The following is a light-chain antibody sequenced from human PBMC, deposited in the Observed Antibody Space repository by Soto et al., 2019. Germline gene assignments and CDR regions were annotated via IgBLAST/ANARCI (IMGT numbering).Light chain of an antibody. J-gene: IGLJ1*01. V-gene: IGLV3-21*02. CDR1: KIETKT. CDR3: QVWDSLSDHHV. Sequence: SYSLTQPPSVSVAPGQTARISCGGNKIETKTVFWYQQKPGQAPVVVVSDDSVRPSGIPERFSGSNSGGTATLSIIGVEAGDEADYYCQVWDSLSDHHVFGPGTKGTVL. CDR2: DDS.